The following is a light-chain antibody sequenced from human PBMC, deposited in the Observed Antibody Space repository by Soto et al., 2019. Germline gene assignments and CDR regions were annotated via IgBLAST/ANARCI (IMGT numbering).Light chain of an antibody. CDR3: SSYTSVSIVVI. Sequence: QSVLTQPASVSGSPGQSITISCTGTSSDIGGYNFVSWYQHHPGKAPKLIIYEVKNRPSGVSNRFSGSKSGNTASLSISDLQADDEADYYCSSYTSVSIVVIFGGGIKLTVL. V-gene: IGLV2-14*01. J-gene: IGLJ2*01. CDR2: EVK. CDR1: SSDIGGYNF.